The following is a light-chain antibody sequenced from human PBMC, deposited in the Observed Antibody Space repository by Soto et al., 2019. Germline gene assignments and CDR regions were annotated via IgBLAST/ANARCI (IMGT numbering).Light chain of an antibody. V-gene: IGKV3D-15*01. CDR1: QSINRD. CDR3: QQYHSWPIT. Sequence: IVMTHSPATLSVCPGEIATLSCRASQSINRDLAWYVQKPGQAPRRVIYGASTWGSGVPPRFTGSGSGTEFTLPISGLQSEDFAVYYCQQYHSWPITFGQGTRLEIK. CDR2: GAS. J-gene: IGKJ5*01.